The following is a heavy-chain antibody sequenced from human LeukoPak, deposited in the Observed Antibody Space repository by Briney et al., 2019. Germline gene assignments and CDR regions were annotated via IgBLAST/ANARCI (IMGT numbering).Heavy chain of an antibody. Sequence: GESLKISRKGSEYIFTNYWIGWVRQMPGKGLEWMGIIYPGDSDTRYSPSFQGQLTISADKSISTAYLQWSSLKASDTAMYYCASPSSGWEHDPFDIWGQGTMVTVSS. CDR2: IYPGDSDT. J-gene: IGHJ3*02. CDR3: ASPSSGWEHDPFDI. V-gene: IGHV5-51*01. CDR1: EYIFTNYW. D-gene: IGHD6-19*01.